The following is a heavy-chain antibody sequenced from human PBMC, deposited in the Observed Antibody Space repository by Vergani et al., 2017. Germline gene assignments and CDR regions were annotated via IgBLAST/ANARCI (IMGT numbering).Heavy chain of an antibody. D-gene: IGHD3-10*01. V-gene: IGHV1-2*02. CDR1: GYTFTGYY. J-gene: IGHJ4*02. CDR2: INPNSGGT. CDR3: ARDDIEVYYGRGSYFDY. Sequence: QVQLVQSGTEVKKPGASVKVSCKASGYTFTGYYIHWVRQAPGQGLEWMGWINPNSGGTNYAQEFQGRVTMTRDTSISTAYMELSRLTSDDTAVYYCARDDIEVYYGRGSYFDYWGQGTLVTVSS.